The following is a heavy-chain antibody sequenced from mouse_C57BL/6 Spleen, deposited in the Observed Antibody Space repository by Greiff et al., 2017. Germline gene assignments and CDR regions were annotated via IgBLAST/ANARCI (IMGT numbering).Heavy chain of an antibody. CDR2: INPGSGGT. J-gene: IGHJ2*01. CDR3: ARGDSLYCDY. Sequence: VQLQQSGAELVRPGTSVKVSCKASGYAFTNYLIEWVKQRPGQGLEWIGVINPGSGGTNYNEKFKGKATLTADKSSSTAYMQLSSLTSEDSAVYFCARGDSLYCDYWGQGTTLTVSS. D-gene: IGHD6-2*01. V-gene: IGHV1-54*01. CDR1: GYAFTNYL.